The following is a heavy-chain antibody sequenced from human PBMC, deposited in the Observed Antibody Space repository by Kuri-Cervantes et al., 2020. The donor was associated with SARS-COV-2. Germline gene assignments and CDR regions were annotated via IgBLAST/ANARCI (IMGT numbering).Heavy chain of an antibody. J-gene: IGHJ5*02. CDR2: IYHSGST. CDR3: ARQSPDQYSGSSQWFDP. Sequence: SETLSLTCTVSGGSISSYYWSWIRQPAGKGLEWIGSIYHSGSTYYNPSLKSRVTISVDTSKNQFSLKLSSVTAADTAVYYCARQSPDQYSGSSQWFDPWGQGTLVTVSS. CDR1: GGSISSYY. V-gene: IGHV4-59*08. D-gene: IGHD1-26*01.